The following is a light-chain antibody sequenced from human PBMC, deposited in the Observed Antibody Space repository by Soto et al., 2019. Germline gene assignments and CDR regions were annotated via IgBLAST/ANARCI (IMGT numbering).Light chain of an antibody. CDR1: SSDVGAYNY. CDR2: DIS. V-gene: IGLV2-14*01. CDR3: TSYTSSSTLGV. Sequence: QSVLTQPASVSGSPGQSITISCTGTSSDVGAYNYVSWYQQHPGKALILMIYDISNRPSRVSDRFSGSKSGNTASLTISGLQADDEADYYCTSYTSSSTLGVFGTGTKVTVL. J-gene: IGLJ1*01.